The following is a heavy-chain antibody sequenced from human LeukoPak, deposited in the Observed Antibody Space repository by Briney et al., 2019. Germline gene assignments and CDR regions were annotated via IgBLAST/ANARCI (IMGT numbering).Heavy chain of an antibody. CDR2: IIPIFGTA. CDR1: GGTFSSYA. V-gene: IGHV1-69*13. J-gene: IGHJ3*02. Sequence: GASVKVSCKASGGTFSSYAISWVRQAPGQGLEWMGGIIPIFGTANYAQKFQGRVTITADESTSTAYMELSSLRSEDTAVYYCARDPQKAYCGGDCQGGDAFDIWGQGTMVTVSS. CDR3: ARDPQKAYCGGDCQGGDAFDI. D-gene: IGHD2-21*02.